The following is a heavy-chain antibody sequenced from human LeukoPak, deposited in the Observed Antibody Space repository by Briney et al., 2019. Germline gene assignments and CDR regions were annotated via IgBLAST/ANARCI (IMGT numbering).Heavy chain of an antibody. CDR1: GFTFSNYW. CDR3: VRDLILVWTPGDDFDH. D-gene: IGHD3-16*01. CDR2: INELATII. J-gene: IGHJ4*02. V-gene: IGHV3-74*01. Sequence: GGSLRPSCAASGFTFSNYWMHWVRQAPGKGLEWVSRINELATIISYADSVKGRFTISRENARNMLYLQMDSLTAEDTAVYYCVRDLILVWTPGDDFDHWGQGTLVTVSS.